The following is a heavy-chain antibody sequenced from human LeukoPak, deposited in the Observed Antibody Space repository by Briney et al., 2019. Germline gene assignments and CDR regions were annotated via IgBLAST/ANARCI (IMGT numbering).Heavy chain of an antibody. D-gene: IGHD2-21*01. Sequence: GTLRLSCAASGFTFSSYGMSWVRQAPGKGLEWVSAISGSGGSTYYADSVKGRFTISRDNSKNTLYLQMNSLRAEDTAVYYCARDHRGIYSPFDYWGQGTLVTVSS. CDR1: GFTFSSYG. CDR3: ARDHRGIYSPFDY. V-gene: IGHV3-23*01. CDR2: ISGSGGST. J-gene: IGHJ4*02.